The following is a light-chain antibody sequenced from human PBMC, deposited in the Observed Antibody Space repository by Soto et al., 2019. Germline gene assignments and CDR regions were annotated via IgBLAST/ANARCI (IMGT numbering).Light chain of an antibody. J-gene: IGKJ1*01. V-gene: IGKV3D-15*01. CDR2: GAS. Sequence: EIVMTQSPFTLSVSPGERATLSFRASQFVSSNLAWYQQKPGQAPRLLIYGASTRATGIPARFSGSGSGTEFTLTISNLQSEDFAVYYCQQYGSSPRTFGQGTKVDI. CDR1: QFVSSN. CDR3: QQYGSSPRT.